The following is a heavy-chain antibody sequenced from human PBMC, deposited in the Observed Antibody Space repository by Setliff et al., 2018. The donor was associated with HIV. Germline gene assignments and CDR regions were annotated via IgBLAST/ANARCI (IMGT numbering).Heavy chain of an antibody. J-gene: IGHJ4*02. CDR2: IYYSGST. CDR3: ARRDGYSYGFYFDY. V-gene: IGHV4-39*01. D-gene: IGHD5-18*01. CDR1: GGSISSFTYY. Sequence: SETLSLTCTVSGGSISSFTYYWGWIRQPPGKGLEWIGTIYYSGSTYYNPSLKSRLTISVDTSKNQFSLKLSSVTAADTAVYYCARRDGYSYGFYFDYWGQGTLVTVSS.